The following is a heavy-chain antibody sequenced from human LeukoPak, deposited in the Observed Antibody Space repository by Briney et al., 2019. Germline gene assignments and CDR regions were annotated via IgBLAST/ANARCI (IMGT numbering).Heavy chain of an antibody. CDR1: GFSFSDYV. CDR2: MSTDGSST. CDR3: ARGAHVLMVYAPFDY. D-gene: IGHD2-8*01. Sequence: GGSLRLSRAASGFSFSDYVMSWVRQAPGKGLVWVSSMSTDGSSTTYAESVRGRFTISRDNAKNTLYLQMNSLRAEDTAVYYCARGAHVLMVYAPFDYWGQGTLVTVSS. J-gene: IGHJ4*02. V-gene: IGHV3-74*03.